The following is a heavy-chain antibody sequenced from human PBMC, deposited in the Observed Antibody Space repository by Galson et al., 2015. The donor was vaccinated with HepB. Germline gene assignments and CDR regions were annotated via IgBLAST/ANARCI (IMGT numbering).Heavy chain of an antibody. CDR2: ISYDGSNK. CDR3: AKDPASMVQGRLDY. J-gene: IGHJ4*02. D-gene: IGHD3-10*01. V-gene: IGHV3-30*18. CDR1: GFTFSSYG. Sequence: SLRLSCAASGFTFSSYGMHWVRQAPGKGLEWVAVISYDGSNKYYADSVKGRFTISRDNSKNTLYLQMNSLRAEDTAVYYCAKDPASMVQGRLDYWGQGTLVTVSS.